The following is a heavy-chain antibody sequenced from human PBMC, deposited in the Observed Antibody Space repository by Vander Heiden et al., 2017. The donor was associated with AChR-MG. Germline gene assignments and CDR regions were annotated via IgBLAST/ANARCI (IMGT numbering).Heavy chain of an antibody. CDR1: GGSISSRKW. J-gene: IGHJ6*02. V-gene: IGHV4-4*02. D-gene: IGHD6-13*01. Sequence: QVQLQESGPGLVKPSGTLSLTCAVSGGSISSRKWWRWVRQPPGKGLEWIGEIYHSGSTNYNPSLKSRVTISVDKSKNQFSLKLSSVTAADTAVYYCAKPRIAAAGYYGMDVWGQGTTVTVSS. CDR2: IYHSGST. CDR3: AKPRIAAAGYYGMDV.